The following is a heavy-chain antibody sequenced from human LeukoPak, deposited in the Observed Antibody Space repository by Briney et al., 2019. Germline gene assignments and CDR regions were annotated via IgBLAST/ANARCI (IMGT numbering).Heavy chain of an antibody. Sequence: GRSLRFSCAASGFTFSSYGVHWVRQAPGKGLEWVAFISYSGSDKYYADSVKGRFTISRDNSKNTLYLQMNSLRPEDTAVYYCARDKLPAPWDGMDVWGQGTTVTVSS. CDR1: GFTFSSYG. CDR2: ISYSGSDK. V-gene: IGHV3-30*03. CDR3: ARDKLPAPWDGMDV. D-gene: IGHD2-2*01. J-gene: IGHJ6*02.